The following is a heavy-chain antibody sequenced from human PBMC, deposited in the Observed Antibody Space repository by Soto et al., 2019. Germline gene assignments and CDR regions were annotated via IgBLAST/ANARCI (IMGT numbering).Heavy chain of an antibody. V-gene: IGHV2-5*01. CDR1: GFSLSTSGVG. Sequence: QITLKESGPTLVKPTQTLTLTCTFSGFSLSTSGVGVGWIRQPPGKALEWLALIYWNDDKRYSPSLKSRLTITKDTSKNQVVLTMTNMDPVDTATYYCAHSSDYYDSSGYYYVARNWFDPWGQGTLVTVSS. CDR2: IYWNDDK. D-gene: IGHD3-22*01. J-gene: IGHJ5*02. CDR3: AHSSDYYDSSGYYYVARNWFDP.